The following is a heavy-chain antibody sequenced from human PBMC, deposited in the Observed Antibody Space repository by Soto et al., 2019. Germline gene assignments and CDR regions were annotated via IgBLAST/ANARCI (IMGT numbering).Heavy chain of an antibody. V-gene: IGHV3-23*01. D-gene: IGHD2-15*01. CDR2: ISGSGGST. CDR3: AKRYVVAGPDRLGDKFYYYYYGMDV. J-gene: IGHJ6*02. CDR1: GFTFSSYA. Sequence: GGSLRLSCAASGFTFSSYAMSWVRQAPGKGLEWVSAISGSGGSTYYADSVKGRFTISRDNSKNMLYLQMNSLRAEDTAVYYCAKRYVVAGPDRLGDKFYYYYYGMDVWGQGTTVTVSS.